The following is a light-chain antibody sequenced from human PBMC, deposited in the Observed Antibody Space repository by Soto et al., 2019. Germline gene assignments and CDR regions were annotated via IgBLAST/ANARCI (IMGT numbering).Light chain of an antibody. V-gene: IGKV3-11*01. CDR3: QQYNSYSYT. Sequence: ESVLTQSPATLSLSPGERATLSCRASPSVSNSLAWYQHKPGQAPRLLIYDAFNRATVVPTRFSGSGSGTDFTLTISSLEPEDFAVYYCQQYNSYSYTFGQGTKLEIK. CDR1: PSVSNS. CDR2: DAF. J-gene: IGKJ2*01.